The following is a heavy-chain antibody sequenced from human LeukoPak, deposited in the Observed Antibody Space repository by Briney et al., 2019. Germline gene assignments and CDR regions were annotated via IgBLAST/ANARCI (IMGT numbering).Heavy chain of an antibody. Sequence: ASVKVSCKASGYTFTSYDINWVRQATGQGLEWMGWMNPNSGNTGYAQKFQGRVTMTRNTSISTAYMELSSLRSEDTAVYYCATSPYSYYYGLGSYYNWFDPWGQGTLVTVSS. D-gene: IGHD3-10*01. J-gene: IGHJ5*02. V-gene: IGHV1-8*01. CDR2: MNPNSGNT. CDR1: GYTFTSYD. CDR3: ATSPYSYYYGLGSYYNWFDP.